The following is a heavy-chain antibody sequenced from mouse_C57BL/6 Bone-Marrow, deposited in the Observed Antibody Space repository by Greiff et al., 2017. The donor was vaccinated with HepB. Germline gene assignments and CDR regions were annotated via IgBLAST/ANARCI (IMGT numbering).Heavy chain of an antibody. D-gene: IGHD2-4*01. V-gene: IGHV5-17*01. Sequence: VQLKESGGGLVKPGGSLKLSCAASGFTFSDYGMHWVRQAPEKGLEWVAYISSGSSTIYYADTVKGRFTISRDNAKNTLFLQMTSLRSEDTAMYYCARRDDYEGAYWGQGTLVTVSA. J-gene: IGHJ3*01. CDR2: ISSGSSTI. CDR3: ARRDDYEGAY. CDR1: GFTFSDYG.